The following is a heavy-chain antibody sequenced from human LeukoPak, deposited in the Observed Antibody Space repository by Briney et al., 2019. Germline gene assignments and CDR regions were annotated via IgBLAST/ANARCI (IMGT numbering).Heavy chain of an antibody. CDR1: GFTFSNYA. V-gene: IGHV3-64*01. CDR3: ARGEVWFGELFAQYFDY. CDR2: ISSNGGST. J-gene: IGHJ4*02. Sequence: GGSLRLSCAASGFTFSNYAMHWVRQAPGKGLEYVSAISSNGGSTYYANSVKGRFTISRDNSKNTLYLQMGSLRAEDMAVYYCARGEVWFGELFAQYFDYWGQGTLVTVSS. D-gene: IGHD3-10*01.